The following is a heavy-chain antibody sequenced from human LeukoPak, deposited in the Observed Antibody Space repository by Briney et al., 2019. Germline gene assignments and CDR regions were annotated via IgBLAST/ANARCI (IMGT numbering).Heavy chain of an antibody. D-gene: IGHD4-17*01. Sequence: PGRSLRLSCAASGFTFSSYAMHWVRQAPGKGLEWVAVISYDGSNKYYADSVKGRFTISRDNSKNTLYLQMNSPRAEDTAVYYCARDLTTVTTSDAFDIWGQGTMVTVSS. CDR1: GFTFSSYA. V-gene: IGHV3-30-3*01. J-gene: IGHJ3*02. CDR3: ARDLTTVTTSDAFDI. CDR2: ISYDGSNK.